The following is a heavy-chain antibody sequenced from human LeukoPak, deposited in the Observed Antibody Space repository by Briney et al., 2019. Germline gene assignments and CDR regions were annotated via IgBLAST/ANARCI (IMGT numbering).Heavy chain of an antibody. D-gene: IGHD3-10*01. J-gene: IGHJ6*03. V-gene: IGHV3-49*04. CDR1: GFTFGDYA. CDR3: TRVFYYGSGSYFLYYMDV. Sequence: GGSLRLSCTASGFTFGDYAMNWVRQAPGKGLEWVGFIRSKAYGGTTAYAASVKGRFTISRDDSKSIAYLQMNSLKTEDTAVYYCTRVFYYGSGSYFLYYMDVWGKGTTVTISS. CDR2: IRSKAYGGTT.